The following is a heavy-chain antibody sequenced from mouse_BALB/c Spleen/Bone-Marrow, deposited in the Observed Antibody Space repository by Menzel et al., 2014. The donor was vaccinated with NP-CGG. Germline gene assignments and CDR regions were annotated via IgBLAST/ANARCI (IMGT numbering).Heavy chain of an antibody. Sequence: DVHLVESGAELVKPGASVKLSCTASGFNIKDTYMHWVKQRPEQGLEWIGRIDPANGNTKYDPKFQGKATITADTSSNTAYLQLSSLTSEDTAVCYCARWEYYAMDYWGQGTSVTVSS. CDR1: GFNIKDTY. J-gene: IGHJ4*01. CDR3: ARWEYYAMDY. CDR2: IDPANGNT. V-gene: IGHV14-3*02. D-gene: IGHD4-1*01.